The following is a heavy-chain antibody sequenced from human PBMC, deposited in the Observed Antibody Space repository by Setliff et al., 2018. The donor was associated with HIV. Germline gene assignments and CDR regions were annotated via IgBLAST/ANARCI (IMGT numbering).Heavy chain of an antibody. J-gene: IGHJ4*02. CDR1: GFSFGDHG. V-gene: IGHV3-49*04. D-gene: IGHD2-8*02. CDR3: TMDLPGGVSDCFDS. CDR2: TRSKTYGGTT. Sequence: GGSLRLSCKGSGFSFGDHGMSWVRQAPGKGLEWTSFTRSKTYGGTTEYAASVAGRFTVSRDDSKSLAYLQMNSLKTEDTAVYYCTMDLPGGVSDCFDSWGQGTLVTVSS.